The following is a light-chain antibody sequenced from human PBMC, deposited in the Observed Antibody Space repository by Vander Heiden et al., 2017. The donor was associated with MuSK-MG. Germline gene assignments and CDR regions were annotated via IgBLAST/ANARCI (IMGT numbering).Light chain of an antibody. Sequence: QSVTTQPPSTSGTPGQGVTIPCSGVSSNIGRSYVYWYQQFPGMAPKLLINKNNRRTSGGPDRVSGSKSGTSAALANSGVRSEEEGDYYCAVWDDAMRGSFGGGTEVTVL. CDR1: SSNIGRSY. V-gene: IGLV1-47*01. J-gene: IGLJ2*01. CDR2: KNN. CDR3: AVWDDAMRGS.